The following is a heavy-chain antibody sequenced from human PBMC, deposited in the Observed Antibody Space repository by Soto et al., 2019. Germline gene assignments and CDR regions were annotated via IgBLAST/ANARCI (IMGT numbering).Heavy chain of an antibody. D-gene: IGHD3-3*01. Sequence: ELQLLESGGGLVQPGGSLRLSCAASGFSFDNYAMTWVRQAPGKGLEWVSAITGSSRNTYYADSVEGRFTISRDNSKHRLYFQVNSLGAGDTAVYYFVKHSRVTADFYAFWSGYSGSDYELNVWGQGITVSVSS. CDR1: GFSFDNYA. J-gene: IGHJ6*01. CDR2: ITGSSRNT. CDR3: VKHSRVTADFYAFWSGYSGSDYELNV. V-gene: IGHV3-23*01.